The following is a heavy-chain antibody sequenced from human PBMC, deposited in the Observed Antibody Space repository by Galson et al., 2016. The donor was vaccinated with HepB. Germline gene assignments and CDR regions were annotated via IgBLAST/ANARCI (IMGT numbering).Heavy chain of an antibody. CDR3: TRGYMQTGMNV. CDR2: TYYRSKWFT. V-gene: IGHV6-1*01. Sequence: CAISGDSVTSDITTWNRIRQSPSRGLEWLGRTYYRSKWFTDYAVSVEGRITINSDISRNQFSLQLDSVTPDDTAAYFCTRGYMQTGMNVWGQGTTVTVSS. D-gene: IGHD5-18*01. J-gene: IGHJ6*02. CDR1: GDSVTSDITT.